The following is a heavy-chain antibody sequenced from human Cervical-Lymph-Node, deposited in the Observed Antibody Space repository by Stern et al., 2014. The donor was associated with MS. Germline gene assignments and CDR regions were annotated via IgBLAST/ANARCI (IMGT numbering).Heavy chain of an antibody. J-gene: IGHJ4*02. Sequence: VQLVQSGAEVKKPGASVKVSCKASGYTFTGYYIHWVRQAPGQGLEWMGWIIPNNGDTNYAQNFQGRVTMTRDTSISTAYMELSRLRSDDTAVYYCAKDGYNCWGQGTLVTVSS. CDR1: GYTFTGYY. V-gene: IGHV1-2*02. CDR2: IIPNNGDT. CDR3: AKDGYNC. D-gene: IGHD5-24*01.